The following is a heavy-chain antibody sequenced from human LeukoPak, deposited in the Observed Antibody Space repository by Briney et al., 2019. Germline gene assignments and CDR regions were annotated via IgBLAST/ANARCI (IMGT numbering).Heavy chain of an antibody. J-gene: IGHJ4*02. CDR3: AKDQAYGDLYFDY. CDR2: ISGSGGST. D-gene: IGHD4-17*01. Sequence: GGSLRLSCAASGFTFSSYAMSWVRQAPGKGLEWVSAISGSGGSTYYANSVKGRFTISRDNSKNTLYLQMNSPRAEDTAVYYCAKDQAYGDLYFDYWGQGTLVTVSS. CDR1: GFTFSSYA. V-gene: IGHV3-23*01.